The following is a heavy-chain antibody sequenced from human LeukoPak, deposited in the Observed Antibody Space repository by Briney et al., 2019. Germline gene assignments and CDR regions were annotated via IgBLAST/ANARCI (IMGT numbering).Heavy chain of an antibody. CDR1: GFTFSTYA. J-gene: IGHJ5*02. D-gene: IGHD1-26*01. CDR2: ISSSSSTI. Sequence: GGSLRLSCAASGFTFSTYAMTWVRLAPGKGLEWVSYISSSSSTIYYADSVKGRFTISRDNAKNSMYLQLNSLRIEDTAVYYCARSLVVGGTYPYHWGQGTLVTVSS. V-gene: IGHV3-48*01. CDR3: ARSLVVGGTYPYH.